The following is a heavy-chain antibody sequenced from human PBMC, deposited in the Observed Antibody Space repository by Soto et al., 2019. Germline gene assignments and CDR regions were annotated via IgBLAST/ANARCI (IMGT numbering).Heavy chain of an antibody. J-gene: IGHJ4*02. CDR2: IIPILGIA. Sequence: GASVKVSCKASGGTFSSYTISWVRQAPGQGLEWMGRIIPILGIANYAQKFQGRVTITADKSTGTAYMELSSLRSEDTAVYYCASRNRYGYFATGLYYFDYWGQGNLVTVSS. V-gene: IGHV1-69*02. D-gene: IGHD4-17*01. CDR1: GGTFSSYT. CDR3: ASRNRYGYFATGLYYFDY.